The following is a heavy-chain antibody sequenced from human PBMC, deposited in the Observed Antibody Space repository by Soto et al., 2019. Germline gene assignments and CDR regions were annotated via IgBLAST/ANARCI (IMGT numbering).Heavy chain of an antibody. Sequence: EEQLAESGGGLVQPGGSLRLSCAGSPFTFNDHYIDWVRQAPGKGLERIGQIRTKDSRYTTEYAASLKGRFTISRDDSCNSVYLHMTSLKTEDTAVYYCSDLGSGLLPWRQGPLVPVSS. J-gene: IGHJ5*02. CDR1: PFTFNDHY. CDR3: SDLGSGLLP. CDR2: IRTKDSRYTT. V-gene: IGHV3-72*01. D-gene: IGHD2-21*01.